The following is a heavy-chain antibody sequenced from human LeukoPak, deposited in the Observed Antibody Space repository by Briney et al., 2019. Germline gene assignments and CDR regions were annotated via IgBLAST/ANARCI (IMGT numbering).Heavy chain of an antibody. J-gene: IGHJ4*02. CDR2: IKSKTDGGTT. Sequence: PSGTLSLTCAVSGASISSDKWWSWVRQPPGKGLEWVGRIKSKTDGGTTDYAAPVKGRFTISRDDSKNTLYLQMNSLKTEDTAVYYCTTVNYWGQGTLVTVSS. CDR3: TTVNY. V-gene: IGHV3-15*01. CDR1: GASISSDKW.